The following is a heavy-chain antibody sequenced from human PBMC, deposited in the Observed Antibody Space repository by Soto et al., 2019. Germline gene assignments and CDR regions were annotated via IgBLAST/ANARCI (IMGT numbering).Heavy chain of an antibody. D-gene: IGHD6-13*01. CDR3: ARVLIAAAGTYYYYYGMDV. CDR1: GYTFTGYY. J-gene: IGHJ6*02. V-gene: IGHV1-2*02. Sequence: ASVKVSCKASGYTFTGYYMHWVRQAPGQGLEWMGWINPNSGGTNYAQKFQGRVTMTRDTSISTAYMELSRLRSDDTAVYYCARVLIAAAGTYYYYYGMDVWGQGTTVTVSS. CDR2: INPNSGGT.